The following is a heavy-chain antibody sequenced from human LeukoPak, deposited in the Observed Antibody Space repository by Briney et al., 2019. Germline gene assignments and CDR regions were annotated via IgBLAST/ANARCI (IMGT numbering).Heavy chain of an antibody. CDR1: GGSVSTDH. Sequence: PSETLSLTCSVFGGSVSTDHWNWIRQPPGKGLEWLGYIYYSGSSNYNPSLKSRVTMSADTSKNQFSLKLSSVTAADTAVYYCARVPRSYYYYYYMDVWGKGTTVTVSS. CDR2: IYYSGSS. CDR3: ARVPRSYYYYYYMDV. J-gene: IGHJ6*03. V-gene: IGHV4-59*02.